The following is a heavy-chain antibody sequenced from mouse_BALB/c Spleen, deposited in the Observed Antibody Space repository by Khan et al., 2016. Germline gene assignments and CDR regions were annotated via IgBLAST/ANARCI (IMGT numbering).Heavy chain of an antibody. CDR2: ISSGGTT. CDR3: AREENALDD. Sequence: EVQLVESGGGLVKPGGSLKFSCEASGFTFSSYAMYWVRQTPEKRLEWVASISSGGTTYSPASVKSRFTISSVEARNILYLQMNSLRSEDTAIYYCAREENALDDWGQGTSVTVSS. V-gene: IGHV5-6-5*01. J-gene: IGHJ4*01. CDR1: GFTFSSYA.